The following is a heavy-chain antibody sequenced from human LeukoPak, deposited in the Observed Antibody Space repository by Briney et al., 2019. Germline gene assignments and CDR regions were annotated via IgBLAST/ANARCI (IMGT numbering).Heavy chain of an antibody. Sequence: GKSLRLSCAASGLSLTTHGMHWVRQAPGKGLEWVAVIWYDGSNKYYADSVKGRFTISRDNSKNTLYLQMNSLRAEDTAVYYCAKAYYDFWSGPLPEYYFDYWGQGTLVTVSS. CDR1: GLSLTTHG. J-gene: IGHJ4*02. D-gene: IGHD3-3*01. V-gene: IGHV3-33*06. CDR2: IWYDGSNK. CDR3: AKAYYDFWSGPLPEYYFDY.